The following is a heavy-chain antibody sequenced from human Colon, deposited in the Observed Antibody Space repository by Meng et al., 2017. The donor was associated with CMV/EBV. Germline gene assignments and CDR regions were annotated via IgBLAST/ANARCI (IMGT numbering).Heavy chain of an antibody. CDR1: GFTFNNYA. J-gene: IGHJ5*02. CDR2: ITWTSGST. Sequence: SLKISCAASGFTFNNYAMSWVRQAPGKGLEWVAGITWTSGSTGYADSVRGRFTISRDNAKNSLYLQMNSLRLEDTALYYCAKDLSKYASLPMDLWGQGTPVTVSS. D-gene: IGHD2-2*01. CDR3: AKDLSKYASLPMDL. V-gene: IGHV3-9*01.